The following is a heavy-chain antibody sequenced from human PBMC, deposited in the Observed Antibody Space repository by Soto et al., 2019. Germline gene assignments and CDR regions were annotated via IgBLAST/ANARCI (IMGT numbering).Heavy chain of an antibody. CDR3: ASVTRTCISTSCYRYYYGMDV. D-gene: IGHD2-2*02. CDR1: GGSVSSGSYY. Sequence: QVQLQESGPGLVKPSETLSLTCTVSGGSVSSGSYYWSWIRQPPGKGLELIGYIYYSGSTNYNPSLKSRVTISVDTSKNQFSLKLSSVTAADTAVYYCASVTRTCISTSCYRYYYGMDVWGQGTTVTVSS. J-gene: IGHJ6*02. V-gene: IGHV4-61*01. CDR2: IYYSGST.